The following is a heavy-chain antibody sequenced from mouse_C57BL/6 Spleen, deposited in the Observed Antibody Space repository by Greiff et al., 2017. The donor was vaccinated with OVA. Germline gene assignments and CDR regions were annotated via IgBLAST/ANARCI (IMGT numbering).Heavy chain of an antibody. CDR3: TNYGSWGY. D-gene: IGHD1-1*01. V-gene: IGHV14-1*01. CDR1: GFTITDYY. J-gene: IGHJ2*01. Sequence: VQLQQSGAELVRPGASVKLSCTASGFTITDYYMHWVKQRPEQGLEWIGRFDPEDGDTEYAPKFQGKATMTADTSSNTAYLQLSSLTSEDTAVYYCTNYGSWGYWGQGTTRTVAS. CDR2: FDPEDGDT.